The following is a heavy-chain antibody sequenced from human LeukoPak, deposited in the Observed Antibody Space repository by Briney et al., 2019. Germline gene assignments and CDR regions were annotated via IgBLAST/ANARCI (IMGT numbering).Heavy chain of an antibody. Sequence: GGSLRLSCAASGFTVSSNYMSWVRQAPGKGLEWVSVIYSGGSTYYADSVKARFTISRDNSKNTLYLQMNSLRAEDTAVYYCARDYGDYGDYFDYWGQGTLVTVSS. CDR2: IYSGGST. D-gene: IGHD4-17*01. CDR1: GFTVSSNY. J-gene: IGHJ4*02. CDR3: ARDYGDYGDYFDY. V-gene: IGHV3-53*01.